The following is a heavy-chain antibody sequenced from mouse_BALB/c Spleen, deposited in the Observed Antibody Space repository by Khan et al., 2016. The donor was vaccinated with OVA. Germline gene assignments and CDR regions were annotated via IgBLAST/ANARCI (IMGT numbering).Heavy chain of an antibody. V-gene: IGHV5-9-3*01. CDR3: TRTPGYYGSNYFDQ. J-gene: IGHJ2*03. D-gene: IGHD1-1*01. CDR2: ISSCGSFP. Sequence: EVELVESGGDLVKPGGSLKLSCAASGFTFSDYGMSWVRQTPEKRLEWVATISSCGSFPYYLDSVKGRFTISRDSAKNTMYLQMSSLRSEDTARYYCTRTPGYYGSNYFDQWGQGTRLTVSS. CDR1: GFTFSDYG.